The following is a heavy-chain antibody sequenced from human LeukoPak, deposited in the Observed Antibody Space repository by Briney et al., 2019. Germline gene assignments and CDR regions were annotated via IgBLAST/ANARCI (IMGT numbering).Heavy chain of an antibody. CDR1: GGSFSGYY. Sequence: SETLSLTCAVYGGSFSGYYWSWIRQPPGKGLEWIGEINHSGSTNYNPSLKSRVTISVDTSKNQFSQKLSSVTAADTAVYYCARTPHSHYYDSSGYLYYFDYWGQGTLVTVSS. CDR3: ARTPHSHYYDSSGYLYYFDY. J-gene: IGHJ4*02. V-gene: IGHV4-34*01. D-gene: IGHD3-22*01. CDR2: INHSGST.